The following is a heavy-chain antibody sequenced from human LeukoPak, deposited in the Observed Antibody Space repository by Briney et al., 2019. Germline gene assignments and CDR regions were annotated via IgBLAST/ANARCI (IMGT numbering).Heavy chain of an antibody. CDR1: GYIFTNYW. D-gene: IGHD1-26*01. J-gene: IGHJ3*02. Sequence: GESLKISCKGSGYIFTNYWIVWVRQMPGKGLEWMGIIHPRDSDTRYSPSFQGQVTISADKSISTAYLQWSSLKASDTAMYYCARRGSYRRAFDIWGQGTMVTVSS. V-gene: IGHV5-51*01. CDR3: ARRGSYRRAFDI. CDR2: IHPRDSDT.